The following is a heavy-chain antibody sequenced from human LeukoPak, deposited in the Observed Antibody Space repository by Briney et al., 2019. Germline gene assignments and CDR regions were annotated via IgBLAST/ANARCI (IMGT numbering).Heavy chain of an antibody. D-gene: IGHD3-3*01. CDR1: GFTFSSYS. CDR3: ARDGAVLRFLEWLPAEYFQH. Sequence: GGSLRLSCAASGFTFSSYSMNWVRQAPGKGLEWVSSISSSSSYIYYADSVKGRFTISRDNAKNSLYLQMNSLRAEDTAVYYCARDGAVLRFLEWLPAEYFQHWGQGTLVTVSS. V-gene: IGHV3-21*01. CDR2: ISSSSSYI. J-gene: IGHJ1*01.